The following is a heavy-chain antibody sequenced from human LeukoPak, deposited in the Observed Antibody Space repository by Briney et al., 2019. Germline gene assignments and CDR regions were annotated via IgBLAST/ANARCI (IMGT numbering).Heavy chain of an antibody. V-gene: IGHV3-7*01. CDR1: GFTFSSYW. CDR2: IKQDGSEK. CDR3: ARDRRWTATTVTYFDY. Sequence: PGGSLRLSCAASGFTFSSYWMTWVCQAPGKGLEWVANIKQDGSEKYYVDSVRGRFTISRDNTKNSLYLQMNSLRAEDTAVYYCARDRRWTATTVTYFDYWGQGALVTVSS. J-gene: IGHJ4*02. D-gene: IGHD4-17*01.